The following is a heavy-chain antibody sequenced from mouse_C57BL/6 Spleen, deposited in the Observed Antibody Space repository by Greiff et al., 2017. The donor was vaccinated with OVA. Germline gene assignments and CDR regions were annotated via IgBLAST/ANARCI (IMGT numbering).Heavy chain of an antibody. Sequence: VQLQQPGAELVRPGSSVKLSCKASGYTFTSYWMHWVKQRPIQGLEWIGNIDPSDSETHYNQKFKDKATLTVDTSSSKAYMQLSSLTSEDAAVYYCARDLREGWFAYWGQGTLVTVSA. D-gene: IGHD1-1*01. V-gene: IGHV1-52*01. CDR1: GYTFTSYW. J-gene: IGHJ3*01. CDR3: ARDLREGWFAY. CDR2: IDPSDSET.